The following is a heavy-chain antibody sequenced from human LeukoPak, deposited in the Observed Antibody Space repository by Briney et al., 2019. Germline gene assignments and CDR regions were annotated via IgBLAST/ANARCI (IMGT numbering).Heavy chain of an antibody. D-gene: IGHD2-15*01. CDR1: GFTFNTYW. CDR2: IKQDGSEK. V-gene: IGHV3-7*03. CDR3: AKDTPPSDY. Sequence: GGSLRLSCAASGFTFNTYWMSWVRQAPGKGLEWVANIKQDGSEKYYVDSVKGRFTISRDNAKNSLYLQMNSLRAEDTAVYYCAKDTPPSDYWGQGTLVTVSS. J-gene: IGHJ4*02.